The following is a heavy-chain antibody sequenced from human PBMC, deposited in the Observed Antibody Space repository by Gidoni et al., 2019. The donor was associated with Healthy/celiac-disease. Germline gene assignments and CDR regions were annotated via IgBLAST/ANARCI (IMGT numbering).Heavy chain of an antibody. D-gene: IGHD2-2*01. V-gene: IGHV3-23*01. CDR1: GFTCSSYA. J-gene: IGHJ4*02. CDR3: AKDRDIVVVPAPDY. CDR2: IRGSSGST. Sequence: VQLLESGGGLVHPGGSLRLSCAASGFTCSSYAMSWVRQAPGKGLEWVSAIRGSSGSTYYADSVKGRFTISRDNSKNTLYLQMNSLRAEDTAVYYCAKDRDIVVVPAPDYWGQGTLVTVSS.